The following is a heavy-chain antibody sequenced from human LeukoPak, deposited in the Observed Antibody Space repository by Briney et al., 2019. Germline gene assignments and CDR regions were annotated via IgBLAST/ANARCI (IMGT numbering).Heavy chain of an antibody. J-gene: IGHJ5*02. D-gene: IGHD3-22*01. V-gene: IGHV3-74*01. CDR1: GFTFGDYW. CDR3: VRGQIGVSVIVH. Sequence: QPGGSLRLSCAASGFTFGDYWMHWVRQVRGKGLVWVSRIKGDGSETNYADSVKGRFTISRDNAKNTLFLQMNSLRVEDTAVYYCVRGQIGVSVIVHWGQGTLVTVSS. CDR2: IKGDGSET.